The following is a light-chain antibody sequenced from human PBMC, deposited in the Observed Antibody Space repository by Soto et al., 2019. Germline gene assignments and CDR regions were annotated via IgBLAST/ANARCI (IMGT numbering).Light chain of an antibody. J-gene: IGKJ3*01. CDR2: AAS. CDR3: QRANSFPYT. V-gene: IGKV1-12*01. Sequence: DIQMTQSPSSVSASVGDRVTITCRASQGISSWLAWDQQNPGKAPKLLISAASSLQSGGPSRFSGSSYTPVFLLTISILQPEDSANYCWQRANSFPYTFGPGTKVDIK. CDR1: QGISSW.